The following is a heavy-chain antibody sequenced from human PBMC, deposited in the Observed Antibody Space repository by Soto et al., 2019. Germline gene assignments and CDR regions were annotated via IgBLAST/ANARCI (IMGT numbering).Heavy chain of an antibody. V-gene: IGHV3-23*01. CDR2: IIANGGT. CDR3: AKDYTVAADPSSVILFDY. D-gene: IGHD2-15*01. Sequence: CAASGFTFNPYAMSWVRQAPGKGLEWVSIIIANGGTFYADSVKGRFTISRDNSKNTVYLQMSSLRVEDTAIYYCAKDYTVAADPSSVILFDYWGQGALVTVSS. CDR1: GFTFNPYA. J-gene: IGHJ4*02.